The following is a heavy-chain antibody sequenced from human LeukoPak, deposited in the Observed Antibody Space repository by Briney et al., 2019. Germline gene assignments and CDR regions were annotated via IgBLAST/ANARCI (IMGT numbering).Heavy chain of an antibody. V-gene: IGHV4-4*02. Sequence: SGTLSLTCDVSGGSITQTNWTWVRQPPGKGLEWIGEVNLQGSTNYNPSLMGRVAISVDTSENHVSLQLTSVTAADTAVYYCAREGAPYRPLDYSGQGTLVTVS. D-gene: IGHD3-16*01. CDR2: VNLQGST. J-gene: IGHJ4*02. CDR1: GGSITQTNW. CDR3: AREGAPYRPLDY.